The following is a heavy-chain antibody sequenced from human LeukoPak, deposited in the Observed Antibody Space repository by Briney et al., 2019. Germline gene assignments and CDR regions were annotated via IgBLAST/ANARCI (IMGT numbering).Heavy chain of an antibody. J-gene: IGHJ4*02. Sequence: PGGSLRLSCAASGFAFSSYNMKWVRQAPGKGLEWVSFISTTSTYIYYADSVKGRFTVSRDNSKNLLYLQVDSLRVEGTAVYYCARAGTCSSTSCDGGIEYWGQGTLVTVSS. CDR3: ARAGTCSSTSCDGGIEY. CDR1: GFAFSSYN. V-gene: IGHV3-21*06. CDR2: ISTTSTYI. D-gene: IGHD2-2*01.